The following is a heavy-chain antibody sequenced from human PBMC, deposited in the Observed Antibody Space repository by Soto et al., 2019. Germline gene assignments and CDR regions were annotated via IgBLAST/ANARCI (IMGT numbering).Heavy chain of an antibody. Sequence: QVQLQESGPGLVKPSETLSLTCTVSGGSVSSGSYYWSWIRQPPGKGLEWIVYIYYSGSTNYNPSLKSRVTISVDTSKNQFSLKLSSVTAADTAVYYCARGVGPYNWFDPWGQGTLVTVSS. CDR3: ARGVGPYNWFDP. CDR2: IYYSGST. V-gene: IGHV4-61*01. D-gene: IGHD1-26*01. CDR1: GGSVSSGSYY. J-gene: IGHJ5*02.